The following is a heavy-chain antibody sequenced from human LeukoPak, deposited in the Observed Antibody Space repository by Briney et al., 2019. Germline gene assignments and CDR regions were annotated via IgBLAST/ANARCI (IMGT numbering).Heavy chain of an antibody. CDR2: IWYGGSNK. J-gene: IGHJ4*02. CDR3: AKGGTGYSSSFLDY. V-gene: IGHV3-30*02. Sequence: GGSLRLSCAASGFTFSSYGMHWVRQAPGKGLEWVAVIWYGGSNKYYADSVKGRFTISRDNSKNTLYLQMNSLRAEDTAVYYCAKGGTGYSSSFLDYWGQGTLVTVSS. CDR1: GFTFSSYG. D-gene: IGHD6-6*01.